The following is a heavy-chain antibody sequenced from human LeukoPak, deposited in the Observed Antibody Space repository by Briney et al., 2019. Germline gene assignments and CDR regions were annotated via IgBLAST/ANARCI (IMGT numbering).Heavy chain of an antibody. Sequence: KPGGSLTLSCAASGFPFSLYTMSWVRQGPGKGLEWVSSIIISNTYTNYADSVKGRFTISRDNAKNSLYLQMNSLRAEDTAVYYCARDCGCDCYFDYWGQGTLVTVSS. CDR2: IIISNTYT. CDR1: GFPFSLYT. CDR3: ARDCGCDCYFDY. D-gene: IGHD2-21*02. J-gene: IGHJ4*02. V-gene: IGHV3-21*01.